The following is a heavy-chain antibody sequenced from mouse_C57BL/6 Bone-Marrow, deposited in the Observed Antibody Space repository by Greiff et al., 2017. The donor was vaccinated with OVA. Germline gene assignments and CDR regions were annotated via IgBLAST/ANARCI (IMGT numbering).Heavy chain of an antibody. V-gene: IGHV1-26*01. D-gene: IGHD2-12*01. CDR1: GYTFTDYY. CDR3: AGLRDYYAMDY. CDR2: INPNNGGT. Sequence: EVQLQPSGPELVKPGASVKISCKASGYTFTDYYMNWVKQSPGKSLEWIGDINPNNGGTSYNQKFKGKATLTVDKSSSTAYMALRSLTSEDSAVYYCAGLRDYYAMDYWGQGTSVTVSS. J-gene: IGHJ4*01.